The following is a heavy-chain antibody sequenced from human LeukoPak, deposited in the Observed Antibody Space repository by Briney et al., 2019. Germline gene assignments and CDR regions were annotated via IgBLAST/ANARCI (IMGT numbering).Heavy chain of an antibody. Sequence: SETLSLTCTVSGYSISSGYSWGWIRQPPGKGLEWIGSIYHSGSTYYNPSLKSRVTISVDTSTNQFSLKLSSVTAADTAVYYCARVGDRDGYNSYYYYYYMDVWGKGTTVTVSS. CDR1: GYSISSGYS. CDR3: ARVGDRDGYNSYYYYYYMDV. J-gene: IGHJ6*03. V-gene: IGHV4-38-2*02. D-gene: IGHD5-24*01. CDR2: IYHSGST.